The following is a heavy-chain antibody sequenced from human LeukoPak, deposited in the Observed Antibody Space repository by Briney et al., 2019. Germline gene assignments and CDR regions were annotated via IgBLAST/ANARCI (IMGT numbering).Heavy chain of an antibody. D-gene: IGHD1-1*01. J-gene: IGHJ4*02. Sequence: SETLSLTCAVYGGSSSGYYWSWIRQPPGKGLEWIGEINHSGRTNYNPSLKSRVTISVDTSKNQFSLKLSSVTAADTAVYYCARPGTRFWGQGTLVTVSS. CDR1: GGSSSGYY. V-gene: IGHV4-34*01. CDR2: INHSGRT. CDR3: ARPGTRF.